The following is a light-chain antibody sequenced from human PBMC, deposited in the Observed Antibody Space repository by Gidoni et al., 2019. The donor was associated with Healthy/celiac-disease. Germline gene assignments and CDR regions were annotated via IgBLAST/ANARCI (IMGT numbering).Light chain of an antibody. CDR1: QSLLHSNGYNS. V-gene: IGKV2-28*01. Sequence: DIVMTQSPLSLPVTPGEPASISCRSSQSLLHSNGYNSLDWYLQKPGQSPQLLIYLGSNRASGVPDRFSGSGSGTDFTLKISRVEAEDVGVYYCMQALQTPYTFXXXTKLEIK. J-gene: IGKJ2*01. CDR3: MQALQTPYT. CDR2: LGS.